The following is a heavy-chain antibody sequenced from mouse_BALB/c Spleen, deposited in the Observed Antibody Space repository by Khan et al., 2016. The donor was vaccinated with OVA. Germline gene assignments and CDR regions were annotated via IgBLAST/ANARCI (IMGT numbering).Heavy chain of an antibody. CDR2: ISYSGST. V-gene: IGHV3-2*02. D-gene: IGHD1-2*01. Sequence: EVQLQESGPGLVKPSQSLSLTCTVTGHSITSGYGWNWIRQFPGNKLEWMGYISYSGSTNYNPSLKSRISITRATSKNQFFLQLNSVTTEDTATYYCARTARIKYWGQGTTLTVSS. CDR3: ARTARIKY. J-gene: IGHJ2*01. CDR1: GHSITSGYG.